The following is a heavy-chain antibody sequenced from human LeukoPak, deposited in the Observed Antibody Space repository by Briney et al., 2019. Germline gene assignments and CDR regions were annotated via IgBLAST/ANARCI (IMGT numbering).Heavy chain of an antibody. Sequence: ASVKVSCKASGYTFTSYGISWVRQAPGQGLEWMGWISAYNGNTNYAQKLQGRVTMTTDTSTSTAYMELRSLRSDDTAVYYCARDPLQYQLTHNWFAPWGQGTLVTVSS. V-gene: IGHV1-18*04. CDR3: ARDPLQYQLTHNWFAP. CDR1: GYTFTSYG. CDR2: ISAYNGNT. J-gene: IGHJ5*02. D-gene: IGHD2-2*01.